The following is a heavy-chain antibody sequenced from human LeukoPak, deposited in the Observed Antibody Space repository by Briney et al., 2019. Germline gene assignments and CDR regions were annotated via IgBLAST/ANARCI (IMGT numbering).Heavy chain of an antibody. V-gene: IGHV3-48*01. CDR3: ARDYYGDYYFDY. Sequence: LSGGSLRLSCAASGFTFISYSMNWVRRAPGKGLEWVSYISSSSSTIYYADSVKGRFTISRDNAKNSLYLQMNSLRAEGTAVYYCARDYYGDYYFDYWGQGTLVTASS. J-gene: IGHJ4*02. D-gene: IGHD4-17*01. CDR1: GFTFISYS. CDR2: ISSSSSTI.